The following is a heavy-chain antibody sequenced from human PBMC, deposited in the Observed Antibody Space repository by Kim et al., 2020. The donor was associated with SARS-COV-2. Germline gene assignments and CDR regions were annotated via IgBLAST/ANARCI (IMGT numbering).Heavy chain of an antibody. J-gene: IGHJ6*02. CDR2: VSGSGGTT. CDR3: VKDDAASRWGIGMGYNGMDV. V-gene: IGHV3-23*01. D-gene: IGHD3-3*01. Sequence: GGSLRLSCAASGFTFTSYAMSWVRQAPGKGLEWVSGVSGSGGTTYYADSVKGRFTISKDNFKSTLYLQMNSLRAEDTATYYCVKDDAASRWGIGMGYNGMDVWGQGTTVTVSS. CDR1: GFTFTSYA.